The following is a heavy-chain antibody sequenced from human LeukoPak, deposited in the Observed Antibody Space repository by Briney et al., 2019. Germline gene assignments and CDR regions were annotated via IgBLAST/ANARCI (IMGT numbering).Heavy chain of an antibody. CDR2: ISGSGEST. CDR1: GFTLSSNA. D-gene: IGHD6-13*01. Sequence: PGGSLRLSCATSGFTLSSNAMNWVRQAPGRGLEGVSGISGSGESTYYADAVKGRFTISRDKSKNTLYLLMISLRAEDTAVYYCAIRKQQVVPPRAYPYYYGMDVWGQGTTVTVSS. V-gene: IGHV3-23*01. J-gene: IGHJ6*02. CDR3: AIRKQQVVPPRAYPYYYGMDV.